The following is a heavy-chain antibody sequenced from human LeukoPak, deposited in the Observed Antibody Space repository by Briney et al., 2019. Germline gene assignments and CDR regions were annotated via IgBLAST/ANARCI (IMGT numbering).Heavy chain of an antibody. D-gene: IGHD1-26*01. V-gene: IGHV3-23*01. CDR3: AKDRTVGASYWYFDL. J-gene: IGHJ2*01. CDR1: GVTLSTYA. CDR2: NSSSGSGDYT. Sequence: GGSLRLSCAASGVTLSTYAMSLARQAPGKGLELVSGNSSSGSGDYTYYADCVMGRFSVSRDSSKNTLFLHMNTLRAEDTAIYYCAKDRTVGASYWYFDLWGRGTLVTVSS.